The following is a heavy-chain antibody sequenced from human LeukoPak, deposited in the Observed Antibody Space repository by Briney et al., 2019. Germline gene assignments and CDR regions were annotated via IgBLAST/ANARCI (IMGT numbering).Heavy chain of an antibody. Sequence: GGPLRLSCAASGFTFSSYAMSWVRQAPGKGLEWVSATSGSGGSTYYADSVKGRFTISRDNSKNTLYLQMNSLRAEDTAVYYCAKKYSGYDNYFDYWGQGTLVTVSS. CDR2: TSGSGGST. D-gene: IGHD5-12*01. CDR3: AKKYSGYDNYFDY. J-gene: IGHJ4*02. V-gene: IGHV3-23*01. CDR1: GFTFSSYA.